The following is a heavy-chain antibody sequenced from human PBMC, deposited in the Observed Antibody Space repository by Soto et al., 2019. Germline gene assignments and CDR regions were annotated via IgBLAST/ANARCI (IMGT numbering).Heavy chain of an antibody. CDR2: IGPEGGAT. V-gene: IGHV1-2*02. CDR1: GYTFTGHY. Sequence: ASVKVSCKASGYTFTGHYIHWVRQAPEQGPEWMGEIGPEGGATRYAQKFQGRVTMTRDMSITTVYMELNNLSPDDTAVYYCGRGRSGQIVVFYWGQGTPVTVSS. D-gene: IGHD1-26*01. J-gene: IGHJ4*02. CDR3: GRGRSGQIVVFY.